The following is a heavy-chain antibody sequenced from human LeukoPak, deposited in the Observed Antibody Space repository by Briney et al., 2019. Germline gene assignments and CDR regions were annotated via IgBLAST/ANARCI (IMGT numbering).Heavy chain of an antibody. V-gene: IGHV3-53*01. Sequence: GGSLRLSCAASGLTVTDNYFSWVRQAPGKGLEWVSVIFPNGRTYHAASVKGRFTISRDTSKNVLLLQMSSLRADDTALYHCARTNTVYGDFDYWGQGVLVSVSS. CDR1: GLTVTDNY. D-gene: IGHD5/OR15-5a*01. CDR2: IFPNGRT. CDR3: ARTNTVYGDFDY. J-gene: IGHJ4*02.